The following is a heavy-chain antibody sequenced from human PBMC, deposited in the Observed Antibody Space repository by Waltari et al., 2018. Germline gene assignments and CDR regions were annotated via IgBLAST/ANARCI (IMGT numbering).Heavy chain of an antibody. V-gene: IGHV5-51*01. Sequence: EVQLVQSGAEVKKPGQSLKISCKASGYRFSSYWIGWVRQMPGKGLEWMGIIYPADSDTRYSPSFQGQVTMSADKSISTAYLQWTSLKASDTAIYYCARQFYASGTTYHTPVFDNWGQGTLLTVSS. CDR2: IYPADSDT. CDR1: GYRFSSYW. J-gene: IGHJ4*02. CDR3: ARQFYASGTTYHTPVFDN. D-gene: IGHD3-10*01.